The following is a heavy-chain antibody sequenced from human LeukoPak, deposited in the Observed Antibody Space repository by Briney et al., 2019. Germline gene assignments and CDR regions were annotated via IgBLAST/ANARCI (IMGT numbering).Heavy chain of an antibody. D-gene: IGHD1-26*01. CDR3: ARDRWWEPTDFSFDY. CDR2: INAGNGNT. Sequence: GASVKVSCKASGCTFTSYAMHWVRQAPGQRLEWMGWINAGNGNTKYSQKFQGRVTITGDTSASTAYMELSSLRSEDTAVYYCARDRWWEPTDFSFDYWGQGTLVTVSS. V-gene: IGHV1-3*01. J-gene: IGHJ4*02. CDR1: GCTFTSYA.